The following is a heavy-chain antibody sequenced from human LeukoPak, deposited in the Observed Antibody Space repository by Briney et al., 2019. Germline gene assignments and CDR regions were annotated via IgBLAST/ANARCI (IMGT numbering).Heavy chain of an antibody. CDR1: GGSISSSSYY. CDR3: ARVDSGYDYGDY. CDR2: IYHSGST. Sequence: SETLSLTCTVSGGSISSSSYYWGWIRQPPGKGLEWIGSIYHSGSTYYNPSLKSRVTISVDTSKNQFSLKLSSVTAADTAVYYCARVDSGYDYGDYWGQGTLVTVSS. V-gene: IGHV4-39*07. D-gene: IGHD5-12*01. J-gene: IGHJ4*02.